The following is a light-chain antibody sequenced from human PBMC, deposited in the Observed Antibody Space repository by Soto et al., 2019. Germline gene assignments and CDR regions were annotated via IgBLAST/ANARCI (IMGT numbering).Light chain of an antibody. J-gene: IGKJ3*01. CDR1: QDISKF. CDR2: DAS. Sequence: DIQMTQSPSSLSASVGDRVSFTCQASQDISKFLNWYQHKPGQASSLLIYDASKSQFGVPSRFSGSGSGTDFTFTISSLQPEDNATYYCQQYDNRPFTFGTGTKVDVK. V-gene: IGKV1-33*01. CDR3: QQYDNRPFT.